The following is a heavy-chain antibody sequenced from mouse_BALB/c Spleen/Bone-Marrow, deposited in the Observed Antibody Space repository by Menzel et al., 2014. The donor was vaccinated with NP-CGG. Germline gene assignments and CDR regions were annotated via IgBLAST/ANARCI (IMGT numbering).Heavy chain of an antibody. V-gene: IGHV4-1*02. CDR2: INPDSSTI. Sequence: EVQGVESGGGLVQPGRSLKISCAASGFDFSGYWMGWVRLAPGKGLEWIGEINPDSSTINYPPSLKDRFIISRDNAKNTLDLQMSKVRSEDTALYYCARLGYYGGFAYWGQGTLVTVSA. CDR3: ARLGYYGGFAY. D-gene: IGHD2-3*01. CDR1: GFDFSGYW. J-gene: IGHJ3*01.